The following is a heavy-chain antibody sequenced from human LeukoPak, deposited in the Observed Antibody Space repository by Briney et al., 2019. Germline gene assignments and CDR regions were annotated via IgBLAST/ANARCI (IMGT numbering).Heavy chain of an antibody. Sequence: GGSLRLSCTASGFTFSSYAMSWVRQAPGKGLEWVSLISGSGGSTYYADSVKGRFTISRDNSKNTLYLQMNSLRAEDTAVFYCAKDRDDYVWGSYLGAFDIWGQGTMVTVSS. CDR3: AKDRDDYVWGSYLGAFDI. V-gene: IGHV3-23*01. CDR1: GFTFSSYA. D-gene: IGHD3-16*01. J-gene: IGHJ3*02. CDR2: ISGSGGST.